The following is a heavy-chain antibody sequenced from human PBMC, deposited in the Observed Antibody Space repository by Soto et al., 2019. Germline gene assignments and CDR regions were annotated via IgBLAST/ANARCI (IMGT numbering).Heavy chain of an antibody. CDR1: GYSFSNYW. CDR2: IYPGDSDT. D-gene: IGHD6-19*01. Sequence: GESLKISCKDFGYSFSNYWIAWVRQMPGEGLEWMGAIYPGDSDTRYSPSFQGQATISVDTSISTAYLQWNSLKASDTAMYYCAGVAGYLAISTSDYALYLDYWGQGTPVTVSS. CDR3: AGVAGYLAISTSDYALYLDY. J-gene: IGHJ4*02. V-gene: IGHV5-51*01.